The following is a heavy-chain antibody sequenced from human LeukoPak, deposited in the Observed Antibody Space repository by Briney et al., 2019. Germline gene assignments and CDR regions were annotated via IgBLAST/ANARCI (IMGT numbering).Heavy chain of an antibody. Sequence: ASVKVSCKASGYTLSSFGITWVRQAPGQGLEWMGWISTYNGNTNYAQKLQGRVTMTTDTSTSTGYMELRSLRSDDTAVYYCARALAGGDYVSPDYWGQGTLVTVSS. V-gene: IGHV1-18*01. CDR1: GYTLSSFG. CDR3: ARALAGGDYVSPDY. D-gene: IGHD4-17*01. CDR2: ISTYNGNT. J-gene: IGHJ4*02.